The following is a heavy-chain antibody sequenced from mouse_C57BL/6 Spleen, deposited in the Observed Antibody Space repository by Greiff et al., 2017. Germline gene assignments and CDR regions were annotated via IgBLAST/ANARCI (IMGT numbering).Heavy chain of an antibody. D-gene: IGHD2-4*01. V-gene: IGHV2-9-1*01. J-gene: IGHJ4*01. CDR2: IWTGGGT. Sequence: VHLVESGPGLVAPSQSLSITCTVSGFSLTSYAISWVRQPPGKGLEWLGVIWTGGGTNYNSALKSRLSISKDNSKSQVFLKMNSLQTDDTARYYCASIYYDYDEAMDYWGQGTSVTVSS. CDR3: ASIYYDYDEAMDY. CDR1: GFSLTSYA.